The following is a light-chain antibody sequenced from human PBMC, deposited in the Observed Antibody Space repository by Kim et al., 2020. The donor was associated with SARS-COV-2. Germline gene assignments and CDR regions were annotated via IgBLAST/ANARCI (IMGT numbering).Light chain of an antibody. CDR3: CSYAGSYTYV. CDR2: DVS. CDR1: SSDVGDYNY. V-gene: IGLV2-11*01. J-gene: IGLJ1*01. Sequence: GPSVTIYCTGTSSDVGDYNYVSWHQQHPGKAPKLMIYDVSKRPSGVPDRFSGSKSGNTASLTISGLQAEDEADYYCCSYAGSYTYVFGTGTKVTVL.